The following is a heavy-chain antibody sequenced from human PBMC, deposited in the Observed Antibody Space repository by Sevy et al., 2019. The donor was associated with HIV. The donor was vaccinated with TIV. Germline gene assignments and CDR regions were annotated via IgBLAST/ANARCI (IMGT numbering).Heavy chain of an antibody. CDR2: FDPEDGET. CDR1: GYTLTELS. Sequence: GSVKVSCKVSGYTLTELSMHWVRQAPGKGLEWMGGFDPEDGETIYAQKFQGRVTMTEDTSTDTAYMELSSLRSEDTAVYYCATQGYSSGSTFDYWGQGTLVTVSS. V-gene: IGHV1-24*01. J-gene: IGHJ4*02. CDR3: ATQGYSSGSTFDY. D-gene: IGHD6-19*01.